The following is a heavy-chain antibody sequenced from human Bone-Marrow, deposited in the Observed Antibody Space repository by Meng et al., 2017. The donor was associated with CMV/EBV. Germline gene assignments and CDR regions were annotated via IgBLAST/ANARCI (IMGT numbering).Heavy chain of an antibody. D-gene: IGHD3-22*01. Sequence: SCAASGFTVSSNYMSWVRQAPGKGLEWVSVIYSGGSTYYADSVKGRFTISRENSKNTLYLQMNSLRAEDTAVYYCARDHGSSDYNSWGQGTLVTVSS. CDR3: ARDHGSSDYNS. V-gene: IGHV3-53*01. CDR2: IYSGGST. J-gene: IGHJ5*02. CDR1: GFTVSSNY.